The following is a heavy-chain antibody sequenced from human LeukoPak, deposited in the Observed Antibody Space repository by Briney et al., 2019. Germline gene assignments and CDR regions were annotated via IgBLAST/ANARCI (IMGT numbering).Heavy chain of an antibody. CDR1: GITLSHYG. CDR3: AKRGVVIRVILVGFHKEAYYFDS. D-gene: IGHD3-22*01. Sequence: PAGGSLRLSCAVSGITLSHYGMSWVRQAPGKGLEWVAGIGASGGGTNYADSVKGRFTISRDNPKNTLYLQMNSLRAEDTAVYFCAKRGVVIRVILVGFHKEAYYFDSWGQGALVTVSS. CDR2: IGASGGGT. V-gene: IGHV3-23*01. J-gene: IGHJ4*02.